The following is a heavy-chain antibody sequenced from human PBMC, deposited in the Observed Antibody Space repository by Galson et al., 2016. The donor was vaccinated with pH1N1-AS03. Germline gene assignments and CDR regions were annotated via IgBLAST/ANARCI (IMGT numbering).Heavy chain of an antibody. Sequence: QSGAEVKKPGESLKISCKGSGYSFTNYWIAWARQLPGKGLEWMGIIYPADSGARYSPSFQGQVTIPADTSNSTAYMQWNSLKASDTAMYYCARQRAVRAFDYWGQGTPVTVSS. CDR3: ARQRAVRAFDY. D-gene: IGHD3-10*01. J-gene: IGHJ4*02. CDR2: IYPADSGA. CDR1: GYSFTNYW. V-gene: IGHV5-51*01.